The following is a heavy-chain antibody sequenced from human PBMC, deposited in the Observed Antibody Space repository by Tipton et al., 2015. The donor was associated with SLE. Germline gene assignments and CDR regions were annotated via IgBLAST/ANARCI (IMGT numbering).Heavy chain of an antibody. V-gene: IGHV1-69*06. CDR2: IIPIFGTA. Sequence: QSGPEVKKPGSPVKVSCKASGGTFSSYAISWVRQAPGQGLEWMGGIIPIFGTANYAQKFQGRVTITADKSTSTAYMELRSLSSDDTAVYYCARVGTTGHYYIDVWGKGTTITVSS. CDR3: ARVGTTGHYYIDV. D-gene: IGHD1-7*01. J-gene: IGHJ6*03. CDR1: GGTFSSYA.